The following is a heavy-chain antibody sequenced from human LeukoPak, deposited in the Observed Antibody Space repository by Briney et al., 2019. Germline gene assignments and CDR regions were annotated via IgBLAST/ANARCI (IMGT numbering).Heavy chain of an antibody. CDR2: IWYDGSNK. D-gene: IGHD5-18*01. CDR1: GFTFSSYG. V-gene: IGHV3-33*01. Sequence: PGGSLRLSCAASGFTFSSYGMHWVRQAPGKGLEWVAVIWYDGSNKYYADSVKGRFTISRDNSKNTLYLQMNSLRAEDTAVYYCARDRRDTAMVTGPQDYWGQGTLVTVSS. J-gene: IGHJ4*02. CDR3: ARDRRDTAMVTGPQDY.